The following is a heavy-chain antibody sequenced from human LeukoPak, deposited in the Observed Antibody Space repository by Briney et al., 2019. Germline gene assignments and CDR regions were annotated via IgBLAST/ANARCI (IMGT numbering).Heavy chain of an antibody. CDR3: ARDRGAS. CDR2: IYCTERT. V-gene: IGHV4-59*01. D-gene: IGHD1-26*01. Sequence: PSETLSLTCTVSGGSISSYYWSWIRQPPGEGLEWVGYIYCTERTSYNPSLKSRVTMSIDTSKNQFSLKLSSVIAADTAVYYCARDRGASWGQGILVTVSS. J-gene: IGHJ4*02. CDR1: GGSISSYY.